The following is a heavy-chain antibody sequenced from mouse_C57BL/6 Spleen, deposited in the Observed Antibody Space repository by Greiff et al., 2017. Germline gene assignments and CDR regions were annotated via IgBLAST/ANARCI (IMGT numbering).Heavy chain of an antibody. Sequence: EVQRVESEGGLVQPGSSMKLSCTASGFTFSDYYMAWVRQVPEKGLEWVANINYDGSSTYYLDSLKSRFIISRDNAKNILYLQMSSLKSEDTATYYCARNYGSPFDYWGQGTTLTVSS. CDR2: INYDGSST. CDR1: GFTFSDYY. D-gene: IGHD1-1*01. CDR3: ARNYGSPFDY. J-gene: IGHJ2*01. V-gene: IGHV5-16*01.